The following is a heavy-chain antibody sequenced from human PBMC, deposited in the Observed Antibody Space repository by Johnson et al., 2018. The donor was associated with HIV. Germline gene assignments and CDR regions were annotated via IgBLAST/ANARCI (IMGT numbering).Heavy chain of an antibody. J-gene: IGHJ3*02. CDR3: AKDRGLSAFDI. Sequence: VQLVESGGGVVQPGRSLRLSCAASGFTFSSYAMHSVRQAPGKGLEWVAVISYDGSNKYYADSVKGRFTISRDNSKNTLYLQMNSLRAEDTAVYYCAKDRGLSAFDIWGQGTMVTVSS. CDR2: ISYDGSNK. D-gene: IGHD3-10*01. CDR1: GFTFSSYA. V-gene: IGHV3-30*04.